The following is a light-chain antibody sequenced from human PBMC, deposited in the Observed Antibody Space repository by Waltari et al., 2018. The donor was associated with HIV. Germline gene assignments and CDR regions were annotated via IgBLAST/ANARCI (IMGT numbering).Light chain of an antibody. CDR3: QQYNNWPPWT. J-gene: IGKJ1*01. CDR2: NAS. V-gene: IGKV3-15*01. CDR1: QSVSSD. Sequence: EILMTQSPATLSVPPGERVTLSCRASQSVSSDLAWYRQKPGQAPRLLIYNASTRATGLPARFSGSGSGTEFTLTISSLQSEDFAFYYYQQYNNWPPWTFGQGTKVEIK.